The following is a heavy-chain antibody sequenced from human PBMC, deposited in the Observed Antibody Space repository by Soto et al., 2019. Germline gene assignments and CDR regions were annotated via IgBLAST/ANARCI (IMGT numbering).Heavy chain of an antibody. D-gene: IGHD6-6*01. Sequence: QVQLVESGGGVVQPGRSLRLSCAASGFTFSSYGMHWVRQASGKGLEWVAVIWYDGSNKYYADSVKGRFTISRDNSKNTLYLPMNSLRAEDTAVYYCARDHKLPQNYYYYGMDVWGQGTTVTVSS. J-gene: IGHJ6*02. CDR2: IWYDGSNK. CDR1: GFTFSSYG. CDR3: ARDHKLPQNYYYYGMDV. V-gene: IGHV3-33*01.